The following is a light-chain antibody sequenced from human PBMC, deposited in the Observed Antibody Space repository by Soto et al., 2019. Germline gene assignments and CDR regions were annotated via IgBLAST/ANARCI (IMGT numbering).Light chain of an antibody. J-gene: IGLJ1*01. Sequence: QSVLTQPPSASATPGQRVTISCSGSTSNIGTNYVYWYQQLPGTAPKLLIYRDDQRPSGVPDRFSGSKSGTSASLAISGLRSEDEADYFCAAWDDSLSGFHVFGTGTKVTVL. CDR2: RDD. V-gene: IGLV1-47*01. CDR3: AAWDDSLSGFHV. CDR1: TSNIGTNY.